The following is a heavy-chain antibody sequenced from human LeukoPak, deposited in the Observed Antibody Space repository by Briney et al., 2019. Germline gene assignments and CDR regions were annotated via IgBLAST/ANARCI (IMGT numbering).Heavy chain of an antibody. J-gene: IGHJ3*02. V-gene: IGHV4-59*01. CDR2: IYYSGST. CDR3: AIGLEWLIDAFDI. Sequence: SETLSLTCTVSGGSISSYYWSWIRQPPGKGLEWIGYIYYSGSTNYNPSLKSRVTISVDTSKNQFSLKLSSVTAADTAVYYCAIGLEWLIDAFDIWGQGTMVTVSS. CDR1: GGSISSYY. D-gene: IGHD3-3*01.